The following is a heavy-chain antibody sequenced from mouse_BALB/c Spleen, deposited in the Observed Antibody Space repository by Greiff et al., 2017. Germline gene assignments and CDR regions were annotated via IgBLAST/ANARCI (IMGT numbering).Heavy chain of an antibody. CDR3: ATNWDGDY. J-gene: IGHJ2*01. CDR1: GYSITSYYA. CDR2: ISYSGST. D-gene: IGHD4-1*01. Sequence: EVQLQESGPGLVKPSQSLSLTCTVTGYSITSYYAWNWIRQFPGNKLEWMGYISYSGSTSYNPSLKSRISITRDTSKNQFFLQLNSVTTEDTATYYCATNWDGDYWGQGTTLTVSS. V-gene: IGHV3-2*02.